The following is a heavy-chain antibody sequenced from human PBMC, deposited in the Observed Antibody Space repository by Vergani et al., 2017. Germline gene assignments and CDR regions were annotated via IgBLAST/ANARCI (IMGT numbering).Heavy chain of an antibody. Sequence: EVQLVESGGGLVKPGGSLRLSCAASGFTFSSYSMNWVRQAPGKGLEWVSYISSSSSTIYYADSVKGRFTISRDNAKNSLYLQMNSLRAEDTAVYYCARELDIVATIGFDYWGQGTLVTVSS. CDR2: ISSSSSTI. CDR1: GFTFSSYS. J-gene: IGHJ4*02. D-gene: IGHD5-12*01. CDR3: ARELDIVATIGFDY. V-gene: IGHV3-21*05.